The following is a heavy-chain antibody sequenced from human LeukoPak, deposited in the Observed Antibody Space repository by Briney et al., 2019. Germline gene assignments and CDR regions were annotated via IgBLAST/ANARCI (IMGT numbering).Heavy chain of an antibody. CDR2: INPNSGGT. V-gene: IGHV1-2*02. CDR3: AREWLRFRYFDY. Sequence: ASVKVSCKASGYTFTGNYMHWVRQAPGQGLEWMGWINPNSGGTNYAQKFQGRVTMTRDTSISTAYMELSRLRSDDTAVYYCAREWLRFRYFDYWGQGTLVTVSS. D-gene: IGHD5-12*01. CDR1: GYTFTGNY. J-gene: IGHJ4*02.